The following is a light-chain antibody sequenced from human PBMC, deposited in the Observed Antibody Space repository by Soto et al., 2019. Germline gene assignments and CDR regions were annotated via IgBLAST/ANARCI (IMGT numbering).Light chain of an antibody. Sequence: EIVLTQSPGTLSLSPGERATLSCRACQSVSSNYLAWYQQKPGQAPRLLIYGASSRATGIPDRFSGSGSGTDFTLTISRLEPEDFAVYYCQQYGSSPPITFGQGTRLEIK. V-gene: IGKV3-20*01. CDR2: GAS. J-gene: IGKJ5*01. CDR3: QQYGSSPPIT. CDR1: QSVSSNY.